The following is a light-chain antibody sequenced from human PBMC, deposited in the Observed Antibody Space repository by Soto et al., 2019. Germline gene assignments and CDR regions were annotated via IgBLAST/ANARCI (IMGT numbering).Light chain of an antibody. CDR3: QQYGSSLTWT. Sequence: EIVLTQSPGTLSFSPGERATLSCRASEGVASNYLAWYQHKPGQAPRLLFFGASNRATGIPDRFSGSGSGTDFTLTISRVEPEDFAVYYCQQYGSSLTWTFGQGTKVDIK. V-gene: IGKV3-20*01. J-gene: IGKJ1*01. CDR1: EGVASNY. CDR2: GAS.